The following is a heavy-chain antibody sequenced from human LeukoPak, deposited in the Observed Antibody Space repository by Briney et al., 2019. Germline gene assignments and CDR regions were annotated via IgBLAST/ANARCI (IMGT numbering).Heavy chain of an antibody. D-gene: IGHD3-22*01. CDR2: ISGNGGST. CDR1: GFTLSNYV. CDR3: AKALGYYDSSGYLNFDS. V-gene: IGHV3-23*01. J-gene: IGHJ4*02. Sequence: GGSLRLSCAASGFTLSNYVMNWVRQAPGKGLEWVSGISGNGGSTYYADSVKGRFTLSRDNSKNTLDLQMSSLRAEDTAVYYCAKALGYYDSSGYLNFDSWGQGTLVTVSS.